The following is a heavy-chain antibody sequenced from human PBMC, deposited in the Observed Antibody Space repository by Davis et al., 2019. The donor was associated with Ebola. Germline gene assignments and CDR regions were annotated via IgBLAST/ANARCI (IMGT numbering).Heavy chain of an antibody. CDR1: GGSISGYY. J-gene: IGHJ4*02. CDR2: IYYSQGT. D-gene: IGHD3-16*02. Sequence: SETLSLTCTLSGGSISGYYLTWIRQPPGKGLEWVGYIYYSQGTNYNPSLKSRVTISVDTSKNQFSLKLSSVTAADTAVYYCARVFYVWGSYRHFDYWGQGTLVTVSS. V-gene: IGHV4-59*08. CDR3: ARVFYVWGSYRHFDY.